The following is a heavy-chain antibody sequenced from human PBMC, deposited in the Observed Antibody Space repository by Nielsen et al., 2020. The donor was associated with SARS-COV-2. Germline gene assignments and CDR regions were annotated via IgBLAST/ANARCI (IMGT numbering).Heavy chain of an antibody. Sequence: GESLKISCAASGFTFSSYAMSWVRQAPGKGLEWVSAISGSGGSTYYADSVKGRFTISRDNSKNTLYLQMNSLRAEDTAVYYCARDQDIGVASPFDSWGQGTLVTVSS. CDR2: ISGSGGST. CDR3: ARDQDIGVASPFDS. J-gene: IGHJ4*02. CDR1: GFTFSSYA. V-gene: IGHV3-23*01. D-gene: IGHD2-15*01.